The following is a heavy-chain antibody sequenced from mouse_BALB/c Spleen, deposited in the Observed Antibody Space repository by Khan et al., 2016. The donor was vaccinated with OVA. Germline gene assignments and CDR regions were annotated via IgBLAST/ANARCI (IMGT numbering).Heavy chain of an antibody. D-gene: IGHD2-4*01. CDR2: INTETGEP. J-gene: IGHJ4*01. V-gene: IGHV9-2-1*01. Sequence: QIQLVQSGPELKKPGETVKISCKASGYTFTDYSMQWVKQAPGKGLKWVGWINTETGEPTYADDFKGRFAFSLETSASTAYLQINNLKNEDTATYFCTRNDYVSVGLDAVDYWGQGTSVIVAS. CDR3: TRNDYVSVGLDAVDY. CDR1: GYTFTDYS.